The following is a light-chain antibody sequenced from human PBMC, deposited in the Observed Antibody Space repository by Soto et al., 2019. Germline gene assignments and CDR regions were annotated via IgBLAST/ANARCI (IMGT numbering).Light chain of an antibody. CDR3: SSYTTTNILYV. J-gene: IGLJ1*01. Sequence: QSVLTQPASVSGSPGQSITIPCTGTNSDVGAYNYVSWYQHHPGKAPKLMIYEVFIRPSGVSSRFSGSKSGSTASLTISGLLAEDEADYYCSSYTTTNILYVFGTGTKLTVL. CDR2: EVF. CDR1: NSDVGAYNY. V-gene: IGLV2-14*01.